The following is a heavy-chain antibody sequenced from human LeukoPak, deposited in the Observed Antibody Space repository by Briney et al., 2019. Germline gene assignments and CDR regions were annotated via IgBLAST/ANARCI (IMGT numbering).Heavy chain of an antibody. Sequence: GGSLRLSCAASGYTFSSYAMSWVRQAPGKGLEWVSTISGTGGSTSYADSVKGRFTISRDNSKNTLYLQMNSPSAEDTAVYYCAEDWAGYFPYWGQGTLVTVSS. CDR3: AEDWAGYFPY. CDR2: ISGTGGST. J-gene: IGHJ4*02. V-gene: IGHV3-23*01. D-gene: IGHD3/OR15-3a*01. CDR1: GYTFSSYA.